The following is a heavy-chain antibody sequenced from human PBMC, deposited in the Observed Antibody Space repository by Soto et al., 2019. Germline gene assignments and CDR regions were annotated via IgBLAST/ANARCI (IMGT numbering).Heavy chain of an antibody. Sequence: QVQLVQSGAAVKKPGASVKVSCKASGYTFTSYGISWVRQAPGQGLEWMGWISAYNGNTNYAQKLQGIVTMTTDTSTSTAYMELRSLRSDDTAVYYCARDRDTAMVTGYYYGMDVWGQGTTVTVSS. J-gene: IGHJ6*02. V-gene: IGHV1-18*01. CDR2: ISAYNGNT. CDR1: GYTFTSYG. D-gene: IGHD5-18*01. CDR3: ARDRDTAMVTGYYYGMDV.